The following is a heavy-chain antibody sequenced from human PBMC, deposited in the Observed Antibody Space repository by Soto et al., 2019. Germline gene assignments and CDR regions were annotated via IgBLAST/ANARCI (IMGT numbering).Heavy chain of an antibody. D-gene: IGHD3-16*01. CDR1: GGPISSGGYS. V-gene: IGHV4-30-2*01. Sequence: PSETLSLTCAVSGGPISSGGYSWSWIRQPPGKDLEWIGYIYHSGSTYYNPSLKSRVTISVDRSKNQLSLKLSSVTAADTAVYYCARVKGPWGPGGIPDGMDVWGEGTTVTVTS. J-gene: IGHJ6*04. CDR2: IYHSGST. CDR3: ARVKGPWGPGGIPDGMDV.